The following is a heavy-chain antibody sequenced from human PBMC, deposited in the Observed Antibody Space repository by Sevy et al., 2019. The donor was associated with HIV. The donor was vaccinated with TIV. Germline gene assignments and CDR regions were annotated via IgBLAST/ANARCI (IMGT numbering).Heavy chain of an antibody. Sequence: GGSLRLSCAASGFTFSSYGMHWVRQAPGKGLEWVAVIWYDGSNKYYADSVKGRFTISRYNSKNTLYLQMNSLRAEDTAVYYCARGGSDSYYYYYYMDVWGKGTTVTVSS. CDR3: ARGGSDSYYYYYYMDV. CDR1: GFTFSSYG. D-gene: IGHD5-18*01. CDR2: IWYDGSNK. V-gene: IGHV3-33*01. J-gene: IGHJ6*03.